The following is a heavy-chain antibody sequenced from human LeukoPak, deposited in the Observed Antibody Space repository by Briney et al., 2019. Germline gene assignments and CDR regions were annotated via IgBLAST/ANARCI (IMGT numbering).Heavy chain of an antibody. D-gene: IGHD4/OR15-4a*01. CDR1: GFTFSSYW. V-gene: IGHV3-7*03. Sequence: PGGSLRLSCAASGFTFSSYWMIWVRQAPGKGLEWVANIKQDGSEKYYVDSVKGRFTISRDNAKNSLYLQMNSLRAEDTAVYYCARRAGAYSHPYDYWGQGTLVTVSS. J-gene: IGHJ4*02. CDR3: ARRAGAYSHPYDY. CDR2: IKQDGSEK.